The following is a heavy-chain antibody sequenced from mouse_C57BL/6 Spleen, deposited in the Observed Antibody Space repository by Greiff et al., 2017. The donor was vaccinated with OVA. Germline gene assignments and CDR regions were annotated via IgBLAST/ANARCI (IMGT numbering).Heavy chain of an antibody. Sequence: QVQLQQSGAELVKPGASVKLSCKASGYTFTSYWMHWVKQRPGQGLEWIGMIHPNSGSTNYNEKFKRKATLTVDKSSSTAYLQLSSLTSEDSAVYYCARDGRYYAMDYWGQGTSVTVSS. CDR2: IHPNSGST. V-gene: IGHV1-64*01. J-gene: IGHJ4*01. CDR3: ARDGRYYAMDY. CDR1: GYTFTSYW. D-gene: IGHD1-2*01.